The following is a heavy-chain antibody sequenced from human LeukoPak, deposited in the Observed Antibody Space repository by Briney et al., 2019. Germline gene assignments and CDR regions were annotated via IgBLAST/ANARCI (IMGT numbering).Heavy chain of an antibody. Sequence: GRSLRLSCAASGFTFSSFAMHWLRQAPGKGLEWVAVISYDGSNKYYTDSVKGRFTISKDSSNSTLYLQMNSLRDEDTAVYYCARDHISGGWRNFFDYWGQGTLVTVSS. CDR3: ARDHISGGWRNFFDY. CDR2: ISYDGSNK. J-gene: IGHJ4*02. V-gene: IGHV3-30-3*01. D-gene: IGHD4-23*01. CDR1: GFTFSSFA.